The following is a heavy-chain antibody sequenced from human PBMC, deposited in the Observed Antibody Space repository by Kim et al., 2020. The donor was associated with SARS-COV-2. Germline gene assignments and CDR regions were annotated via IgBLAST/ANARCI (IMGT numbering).Heavy chain of an antibody. V-gene: IGHV3-7*01. J-gene: IGHJ4*02. CDR2: DGSDK. CDR3: ARDLRTTG. D-gene: IGHD4-17*01. Sequence: DGSDKYLVNHVKGRITISRDNAKNSLYLQMNNLRAEDTAVYYCARDLRTTGWGQGTLVTVSS.